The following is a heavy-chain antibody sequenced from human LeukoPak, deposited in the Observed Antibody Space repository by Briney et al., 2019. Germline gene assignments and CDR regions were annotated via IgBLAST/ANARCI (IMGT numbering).Heavy chain of an antibody. CDR1: GFTFSSYA. V-gene: IGHV3-23*01. J-gene: IGHJ5*02. CDR3: AKESVSSSSWYGWFDP. D-gene: IGHD6-13*01. CDR2: ISGSGGST. Sequence: GGSLRLSCAASGFTFSSYAMSWVRQAPGKGLEWVSAISGSGGSTYYADSVKGRFTISRDNSKNTLYLQMNSLRAEDTAVYYCAKESVSSSSWYGWFDPWGQGTLVTVSS.